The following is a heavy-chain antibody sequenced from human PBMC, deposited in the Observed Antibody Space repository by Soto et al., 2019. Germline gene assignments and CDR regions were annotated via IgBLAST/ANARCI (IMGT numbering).Heavy chain of an antibody. CDR3: ARDGDGYDH. V-gene: IGHV4-59*01. J-gene: IGHJ1*01. D-gene: IGHD5-12*01. CDR2: IYSSGGT. Sequence: PSETLSLTCTVSGGSISYYYWSWIRQPPGKGLEWIGYIYSSGGTSYNPSLKSRVTISVDTSKNQFSLKLSSVTAADTAVYYCARDGDGYDHWGQGTLVTVSS. CDR1: GGSISYYY.